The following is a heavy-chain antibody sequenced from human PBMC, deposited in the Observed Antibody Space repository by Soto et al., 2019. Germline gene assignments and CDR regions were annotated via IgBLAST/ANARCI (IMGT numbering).Heavy chain of an antibody. D-gene: IGHD1-26*01. J-gene: IGHJ4*02. CDR3: TRGGPVGRFDY. CDR1: GGSISSYY. V-gene: IGHV4-59*01. CDR2: IYYSGST. Sequence: SETLSLTCTVSGGSISSYYLSWIRQPPGKGLEWIGYIYYSGSTNYNPSLKSRVTISLDTSKNQFSLKLSSVIAGDTAVYYCTRGGPVGRFDYWGQGTVVTVYS.